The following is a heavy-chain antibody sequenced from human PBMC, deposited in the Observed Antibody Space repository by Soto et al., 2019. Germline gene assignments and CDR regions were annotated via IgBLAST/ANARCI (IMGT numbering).Heavy chain of an antibody. CDR3: AKDSYYHDTSGYYTFDA. CDR2: IKSKTDGGTT. J-gene: IGHJ4*02. CDR1: GFTFSNAW. D-gene: IGHD3-22*01. Sequence: GGSLRLSCAASGFTFSNAWMNWVRQAPGKGLEWVGRIKSKTDGGTTDYAAPVKGRFTISRDDSKNTLYLQMNSLRDEDTAVYYCAKDSYYHDTSGYYTFDAWGKGTLVPVSS. V-gene: IGHV3-15*07.